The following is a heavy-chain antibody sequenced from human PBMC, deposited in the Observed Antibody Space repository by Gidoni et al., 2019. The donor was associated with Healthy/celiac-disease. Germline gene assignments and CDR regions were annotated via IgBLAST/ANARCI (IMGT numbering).Heavy chain of an antibody. CDR3: ARVSSAGPPLFDY. CDR1: GYTFTSYA. Sequence: QVQLVQSGAEVKKPGASVKVSCKVSGYTFTSYAMHWVRQAPGQRLEWMGWINAGNGNTKYSQKFQGRVTITRDTSASTAYMELSSLRSEDTAVYYCARVSSAGPPLFDYWGQGTLVTVSS. V-gene: IGHV1-3*01. J-gene: IGHJ4*02. D-gene: IGHD3-10*01. CDR2: INAGNGNT.